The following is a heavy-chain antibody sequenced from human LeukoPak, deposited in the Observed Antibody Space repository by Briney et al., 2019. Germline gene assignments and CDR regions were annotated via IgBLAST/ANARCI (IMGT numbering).Heavy chain of an antibody. CDR2: IGSSSSII. CDR3: ARSLPLGYPGAFDI. J-gene: IGHJ3*02. CDR1: TSSFNTSN. Sequence: PAGSMTLSSVAYTSSFNTSNMKCDRQAQGRWREWVAHIGSSSSIIYYAESVKGRFTISRDNAKNSLYLHMTSLRGEDTAVYYCARSLPLGYPGAFDIWGQGTMVTVSS. V-gene: IGHV3-48*04. D-gene: IGHD6-25*01.